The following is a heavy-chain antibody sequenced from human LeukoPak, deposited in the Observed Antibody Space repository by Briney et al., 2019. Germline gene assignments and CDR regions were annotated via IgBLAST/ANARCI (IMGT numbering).Heavy chain of an antibody. D-gene: IGHD3-10*01. CDR3: ARVGGSGSYYKS. CDR1: GFTFSSYS. Sequence: PGGSLRLSCAASGFTFSSYSMNWVRQAPGKGLEWVSAISGSGGSTYYADSVKGRFTISRDNSKNTLYLQMNSLRAEDTAVYYCARVGGSGSYYKSWGQGTLVTVSS. CDR2: ISGSGGST. J-gene: IGHJ4*02. V-gene: IGHV3-23*01.